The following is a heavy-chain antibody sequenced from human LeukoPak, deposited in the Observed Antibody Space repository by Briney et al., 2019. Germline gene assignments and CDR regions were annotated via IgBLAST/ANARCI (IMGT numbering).Heavy chain of an antibody. CDR3: AMGYDFWSGYYSHDY. V-gene: IGHV1-8*01. D-gene: IGHD3-3*01. Sequence: ASVKVSCKASGYTFTSYDINWVRQATGQGLEWMGWMNPNSGNTGYAQKFQGRVTMTTDTSTSTAYMELRSLRSDDTAVYYCAMGYDFWSGYYSHDYWGQGTLVTVSS. CDR2: MNPNSGNT. CDR1: GYTFTSYD. J-gene: IGHJ4*02.